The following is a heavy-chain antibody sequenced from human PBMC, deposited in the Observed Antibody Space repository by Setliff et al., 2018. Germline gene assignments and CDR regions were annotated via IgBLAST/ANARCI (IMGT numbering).Heavy chain of an antibody. CDR2: INHSGST. V-gene: IGHV4-34*01. CDR1: GGSLSNYY. D-gene: IGHD3-10*01. J-gene: IGHJ4*02. Sequence: LSLTCIVYGGSLSNYYWSWIRQPPGKGLEWIVEINHSGSTNYNPSLKGRVTISVDTSKNQLSLKLTSVTAADTAVYYCARQSGSGSSPYFDFWGQGTLVTVSS. CDR3: ARQSGSGSSPYFDF.